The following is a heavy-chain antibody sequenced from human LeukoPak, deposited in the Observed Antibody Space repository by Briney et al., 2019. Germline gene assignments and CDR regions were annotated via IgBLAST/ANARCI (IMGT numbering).Heavy chain of an antibody. CDR1: GYTFTSYG. J-gene: IGHJ4*02. CDR3: ARSLDIVLMVYAVDY. CDR2: ISAYNGNT. V-gene: IGHV1-18*01. Sequence: ASVKVSCKASGYTFTSYGISWVRQAPGQGLEWMGWISAYNGNTNYAQKLQGRVTMTTDTSTSTAYMELRSLRSDDTAVYYCARSLDIVLMVYAVDYRGQGTLVTVSS. D-gene: IGHD2-8*01.